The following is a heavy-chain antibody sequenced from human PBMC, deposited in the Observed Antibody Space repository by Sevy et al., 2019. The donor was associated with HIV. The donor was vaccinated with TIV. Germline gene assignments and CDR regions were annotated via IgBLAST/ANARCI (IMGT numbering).Heavy chain of an antibody. CDR3: ARDYEVNNWRVVGAFDM. J-gene: IGHJ3*02. CDR2: IYSGGTT. V-gene: IGHV3-53*01. D-gene: IGHD3-3*01. Sequence: GGSLRLSCAASGFTVSSNYMSWVRQAPGKGLEWVSVIYSGGTTYYADSVKGRFTISRDNSKNTLYLQMNNLRAEDTAVYYCARDYEVNNWRVVGAFDMWGLGTMVTVSS. CDR1: GFTVSSNY.